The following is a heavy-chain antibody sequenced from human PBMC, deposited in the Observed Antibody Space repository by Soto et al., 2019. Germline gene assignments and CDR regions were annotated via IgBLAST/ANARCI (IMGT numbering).Heavy chain of an antibody. CDR1: GFTFNTYD. V-gene: IGHV3-64D*06. Sequence: PGGSLRLSCSASGFTFNTYDIHWVRQAPGKGLQYVSAISRNGGNTYYADSVKGRFTVSRDNFKHTVNLQMSSLRPDDTGVFYCVASSGWYNYSDPWGQGTLVTVSS. J-gene: IGHJ5*02. CDR2: ISRNGGNT. CDR3: VASSGWYNYSDP. D-gene: IGHD6-19*01.